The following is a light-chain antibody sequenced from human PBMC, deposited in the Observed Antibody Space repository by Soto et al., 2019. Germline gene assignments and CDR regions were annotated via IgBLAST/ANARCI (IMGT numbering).Light chain of an antibody. CDR1: RSDIGAYNF. CDR3: TSWTTSTTMI. V-gene: IGLV2-14*03. CDR2: DVS. J-gene: IGLJ2*01. Sequence: QSVLTQPASVSGSPGQSITITCTGTRSDIGAYNFVSWYQQHPGEVPKLMLYDVSIRPSGVSNRFSGSKSGITASLTISGLQAEDEADYYCTSWTTSTTMIFGGGTKVTVL.